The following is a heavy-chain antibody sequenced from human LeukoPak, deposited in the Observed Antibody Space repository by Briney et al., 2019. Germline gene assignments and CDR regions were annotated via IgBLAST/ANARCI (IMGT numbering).Heavy chain of an antibody. CDR1: GFTFGSHD. CDR3: AKVGYYYYGMDV. CDR2: IGFAGDS. V-gene: IGHV3-13*01. Sequence: GGSLRLSCAASGFTFGSHDMHWVRQGLGKPLEWVAIIGFAGDSYYAASVKGRFTISRDNSKNSLYLQMNSLRTEDTALYYCAKVGYYYYGMDVWGQGTTVTVSS. J-gene: IGHJ6*02.